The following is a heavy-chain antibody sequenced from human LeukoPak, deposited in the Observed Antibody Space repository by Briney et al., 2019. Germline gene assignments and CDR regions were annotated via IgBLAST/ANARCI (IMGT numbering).Heavy chain of an antibody. D-gene: IGHD2-2*01. CDR1: GGTFSSYA. V-gene: IGHV1-69*13. Sequence: SVKVSCKASGGTFSSYAISWVRQAPGQGLEWMGGIIPIFGTANYAQKFQGRVTITAGESTSTAYMELSSLRSEDTAVYYCARVTPFDIVVVPAASGPFDIWGQGTMVTVSS. CDR3: ARVTPFDIVVVPAASGPFDI. CDR2: IIPIFGTA. J-gene: IGHJ3*02.